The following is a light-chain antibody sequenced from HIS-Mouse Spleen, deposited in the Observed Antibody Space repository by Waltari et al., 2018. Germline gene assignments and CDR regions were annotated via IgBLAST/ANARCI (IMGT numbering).Light chain of an antibody. CDR2: KAS. V-gene: IGKV1-5*03. CDR3: QQYNSYIFT. J-gene: IGKJ3*01. Sequence: DIHMTQSPSTLSASVGDRVTITCRASQSISSWLAWYQQKPGKAPKLLIYKASSLESGVPSRFSGSGSGTEFTLTISSLQPDDFATYYCQQYNSYIFTFGPGTKVDIK. CDR1: QSISSW.